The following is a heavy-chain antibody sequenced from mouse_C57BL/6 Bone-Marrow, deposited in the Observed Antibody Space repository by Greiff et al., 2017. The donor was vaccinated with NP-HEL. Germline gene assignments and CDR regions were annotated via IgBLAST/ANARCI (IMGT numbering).Heavy chain of an antibody. CDR2: ISDGGSYT. Sequence: EVKLVESGGGLVKPGGSLKLSCAASGFTFSSYAMSWVRQTPEKRLEWVATISDGGSYTYYPDNVKGRFTISRDDAKNNLYLQMSHLKSEDTAMYYCARVRYGNYVGWTYWGQGTLVTVSA. V-gene: IGHV5-4*03. J-gene: IGHJ3*01. CDR3: ARVRYGNYVGWTY. CDR1: GFTFSSYA. D-gene: IGHD2-1*01.